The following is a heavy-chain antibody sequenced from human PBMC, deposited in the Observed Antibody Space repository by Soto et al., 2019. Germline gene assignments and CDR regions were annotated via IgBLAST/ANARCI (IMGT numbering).Heavy chain of an antibody. J-gene: IGHJ6*02. CDR3: ASQIFWSGSTAHGMDV. CDR2: IWFDGTKK. Sequence: PGGSLRLPCAASGFTFSTYGMHWVRQAPGKGLEWVAVIWFDGTKKYYADSVNGRFTISRDNSKNTLYLQMNSLRAGDTAVYYSASQIFWSGSTAHGMDVWGQGTAVTVSS. CDR1: GFTFSTYG. D-gene: IGHD3-3*01. V-gene: IGHV3-33*01.